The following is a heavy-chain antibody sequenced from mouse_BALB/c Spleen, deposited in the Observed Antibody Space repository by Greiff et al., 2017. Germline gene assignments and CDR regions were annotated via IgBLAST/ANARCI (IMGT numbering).Heavy chain of an antibody. CDR2: ISDGGSYT. D-gene: IGHD4-1*01. V-gene: IGHV5-4*02. CDR3: ARDWDLYAMDY. J-gene: IGHJ4*01. Sequence: EVKLMESGGGLVKPGGSLKLSCAASGFTFSDYYMYWVRQTPEKRLEWVATISDGGSYTYYPDSVKGRFTISRDNAKNNLYLQMSSLKSEDTAMYYCARDWDLYAMDYWGQGTSVTVSS. CDR1: GFTFSDYY.